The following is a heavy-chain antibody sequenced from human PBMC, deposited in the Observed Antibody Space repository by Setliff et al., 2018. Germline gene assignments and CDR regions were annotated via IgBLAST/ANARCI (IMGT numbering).Heavy chain of an antibody. D-gene: IGHD3-10*01. CDR2: MGRNI. CDR1: GFTFSDYS. J-gene: IGHJ4*02. V-gene: IGHV3-11*04. Sequence: GGSLRLSCAAAGFTFSDYSMTWIRQAPGKGLEWVSYMGRNIYYTDSVTGRFTISRDNAKNSLYLQMNSLRDEDTAVYYCARVASAPYGSGSDYIRALDYWGQGTLVTVSS. CDR3: ARVASAPYGSGSDYIRALDY.